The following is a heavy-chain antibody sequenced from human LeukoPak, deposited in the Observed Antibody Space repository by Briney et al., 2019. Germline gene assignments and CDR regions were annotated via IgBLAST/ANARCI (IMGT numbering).Heavy chain of an antibody. D-gene: IGHD5-18*01. J-gene: IGHJ4*02. CDR1: GGSISSSSYY. CDR3: ATRTSGYSYGHRSFDY. Sequence: PSETLSLTCTVSGGSISSSSYYWGWIRQPPGKGLEWIGSIYYSGSTYYNPSLKSRVTISVDTSKNQFSLKLSSVTAADTAVYYCATRTSGYSYGHRSFDYWGQGTLVTVSS. V-gene: IGHV4-39*01. CDR2: IYYSGST.